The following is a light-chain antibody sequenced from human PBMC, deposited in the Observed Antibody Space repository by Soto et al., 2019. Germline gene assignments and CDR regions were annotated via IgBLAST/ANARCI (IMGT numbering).Light chain of an antibody. CDR3: QSYDTSLSGLYV. J-gene: IGLJ1*01. Sequence: QAVVTQPPSVSGAPGQRVTISCTGSSSNIGADYDVHWYQHLPGTAPILLIYGNSNRPSGVPDRFSGSKSGTSASLAITGLQAEDEADYYCQSYDTSLSGLYVFGTGTKLTVL. CDR1: SSNIGADYD. V-gene: IGLV1-40*01. CDR2: GNS.